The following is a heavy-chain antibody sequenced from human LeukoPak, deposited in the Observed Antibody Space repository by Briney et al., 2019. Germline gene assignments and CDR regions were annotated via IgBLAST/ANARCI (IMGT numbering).Heavy chain of an antibody. J-gene: IGHJ6*02. CDR3: AREGRGVSVGMDV. D-gene: IGHD2-8*01. CDR2: IYYSGST. CDR1: GGSISNYY. Sequence: SETLSLTCTVSGGSISNYYWSWIRQPPGKGLEWIGYIYYSGSTNYNPSPKSRVTISVDTSKNQFSLKLSSVTAADTAVYYCAREGRGVSVGMDVWGQGTTVTVSS. V-gene: IGHV4-59*01.